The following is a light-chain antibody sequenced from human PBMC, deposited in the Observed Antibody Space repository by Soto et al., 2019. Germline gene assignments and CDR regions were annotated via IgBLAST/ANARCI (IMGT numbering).Light chain of an antibody. J-gene: IGLJ2*01. CDR1: NSDVGGYNY. CDR3: SSYTSSSTPVV. V-gene: IGLV2-14*01. CDR2: EVS. Sequence: QSVLTQPASVSGSPGQSITISCTGTNSDVGGYNYVSWYQQHSGKAPRLLIYEVSNRPSGVSNRFSGSKSGNTASLTISGLQAEDEADYYCSSYTSSSTPVVFGGGTKLTVL.